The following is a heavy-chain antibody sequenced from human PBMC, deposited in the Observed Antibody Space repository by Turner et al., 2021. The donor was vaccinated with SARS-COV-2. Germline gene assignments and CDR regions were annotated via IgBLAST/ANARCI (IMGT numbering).Heavy chain of an antibody. V-gene: IGHV4-34*01. CDR2: INHSGST. D-gene: IGHD1-26*01. Sequence: VHLGELVGGLIQPGGSLRLSWEALGFPVSSNYMSWVRQAPGKGLEWIGEINHSGSTNYNPSLKSRVTISVDTSKNQFSLKLSSVTAADTAVYYCARGIKGVLMSGSYYYYGMDVWGQGTTVTVSS. J-gene: IGHJ6*02. CDR1: GFPVSSNY. CDR3: ARGIKGVLMSGSYYYYGMDV.